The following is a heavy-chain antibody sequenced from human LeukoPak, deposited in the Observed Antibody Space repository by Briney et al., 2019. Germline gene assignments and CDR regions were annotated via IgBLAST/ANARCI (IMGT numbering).Heavy chain of an antibody. V-gene: IGHV4-39*01. CDR2: IYYSGST. J-gene: IGHJ4*02. CDR3: ASHYYDSSGYYLLNY. D-gene: IGHD3-22*01. CDR1: GGSISSSSYY. Sequence: PSETLSLTCTVSGGSISSSSYYWGWIRQPPGKGLEWIGSIYYSGSTYYNPSLKSRVTISVDTSKNQFSLKLSSVTAAGTAVYYCASHYYDSSGYYLLNYWGQGTLVTVSS.